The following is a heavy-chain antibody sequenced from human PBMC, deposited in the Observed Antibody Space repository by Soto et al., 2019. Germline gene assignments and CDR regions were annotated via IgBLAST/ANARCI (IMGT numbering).Heavy chain of an antibody. CDR2: ISGSGGST. Sequence: GGSLRLSCAASGFTFSSYAMSWVRQAPGKGLEWVSAISGSGGSTYYADFVKGRFTISRDNSKNTLYLQMNSLRAEETAVYYCAKRPINLKFTTLDYYMDVWGKGTTVTVSS. J-gene: IGHJ6*03. V-gene: IGHV3-23*01. CDR1: GFTFSSYA. CDR3: AKRPINLKFTTLDYYMDV. D-gene: IGHD3-3*01.